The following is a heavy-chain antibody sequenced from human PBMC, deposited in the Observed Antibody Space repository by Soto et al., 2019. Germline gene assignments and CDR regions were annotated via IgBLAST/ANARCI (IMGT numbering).Heavy chain of an antibody. V-gene: IGHV1-69*13. J-gene: IGHJ3*02. Sequence: GASVKVSCKASGYTFNSYGISWVRQAPGQGLEWMGWIIPIFGKANYAQKFQGRVTMTADESTSTAYMELSSLRSEDTAVYYCARPSGIAAADDAFDIWAQGTMVTVSS. CDR3: ARPSGIAAADDAFDI. D-gene: IGHD6-13*01. CDR1: GYTFNSYG. CDR2: IIPIFGKA.